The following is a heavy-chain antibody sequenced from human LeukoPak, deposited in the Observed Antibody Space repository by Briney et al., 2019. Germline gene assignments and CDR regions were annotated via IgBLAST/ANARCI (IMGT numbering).Heavy chain of an antibody. D-gene: IGHD3-3*01. CDR1: GYTFTSYG. Sequence: ASVKVSCRASGYTFTSYGISWVRQAPGQGLEWMGWISAYNGNTNYAQKLQGRVTMTTDTSTSTAYMELRSLRSDDTAVYYCARDDFWSGYYYFDYWGQGTLVTVSS. CDR2: ISAYNGNT. J-gene: IGHJ4*02. V-gene: IGHV1-18*01. CDR3: ARDDFWSGYYYFDY.